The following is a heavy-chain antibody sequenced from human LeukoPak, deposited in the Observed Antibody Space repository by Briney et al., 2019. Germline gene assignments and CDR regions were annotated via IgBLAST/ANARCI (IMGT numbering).Heavy chain of an antibody. D-gene: IGHD4-17*01. CDR3: ARLDYGESYFDY. V-gene: IGHV4-59*01. CDR2: IYYSGST. J-gene: IGHJ4*02. Sequence: PSETLSLTCTVSGGSISDYYWSRIRQPPGKGLEWIGYIYYSGSTNYNPSLKSRVTLSVDTSKNQFSLKLSSVTAADTAVYYCARLDYGESYFDYWGQGILVTVSS. CDR1: GGSISDYY.